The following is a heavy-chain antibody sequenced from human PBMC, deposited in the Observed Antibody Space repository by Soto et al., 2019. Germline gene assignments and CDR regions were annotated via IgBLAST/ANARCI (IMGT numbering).Heavy chain of an antibody. Sequence: ASVKVSCKASGYTFTSNAMHWVRQAPGQRLEWMGWINAGNGNTKYSQKFQGRVTITRDTSASTAYMELSSLRSEDTAVYYCARVFTIFGVVTPDAFDIWGQGTMVTVSS. D-gene: IGHD3-3*01. CDR1: GYTFTSNA. J-gene: IGHJ3*02. V-gene: IGHV1-3*01. CDR2: INAGNGNT. CDR3: ARVFTIFGVVTPDAFDI.